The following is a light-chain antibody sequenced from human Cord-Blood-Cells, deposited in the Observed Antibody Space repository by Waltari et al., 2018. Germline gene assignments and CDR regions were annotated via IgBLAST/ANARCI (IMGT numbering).Light chain of an antibody. J-gene: IGKJ2*01. CDR1: QSVSSN. Sequence: EIVMTQSSATLSVSPGERATLSCRASQSVSSNLAWYQQKPGQAPRLLIYGASTRATGIPARFSGSGSGTDFTLTISSLQSEDFAVYYCQQYNNWPPYTFGQGTKLESK. V-gene: IGKV3-15*01. CDR2: GAS. CDR3: QQYNNWPPYT.